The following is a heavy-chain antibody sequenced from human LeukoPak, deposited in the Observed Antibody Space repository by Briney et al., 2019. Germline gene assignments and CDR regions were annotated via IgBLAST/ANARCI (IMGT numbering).Heavy chain of an antibody. CDR1: GGSISSSSYY. J-gene: IGHJ4*02. D-gene: IGHD2-21*01. CDR2: IYYSGST. CDR3: ARILVDSRAGHDYYFDY. V-gene: IGHV4-39*07. Sequence: TSETLSLTCTVSGGSISSSSYYWGWIRQPPGKGLEWIGSIYYSGSTYYNPSLKSRVTISVDTSKNQFSLKLSSVTAADTAVYYCARILVDSRAGHDYYFDYWGQGTLVTVSS.